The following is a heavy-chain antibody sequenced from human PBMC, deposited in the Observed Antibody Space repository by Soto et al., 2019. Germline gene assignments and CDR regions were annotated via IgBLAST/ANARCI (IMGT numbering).Heavy chain of an antibody. CDR2: IKQDGSHK. CDR3: ARGSSVYDSSGYDFDF. Sequence: GGSLRLSCAASGFTFSNYWMSWVRQAPGKGLEWVANIKQDGSHKFYVDSVKGRFTMSRDNAENSLYLQMSSLRAEDTAVYYCARGSSVYDSSGYDFDFRGQGSLVTVSS. V-gene: IGHV3-7*01. CDR1: GFTFSNYW. D-gene: IGHD3-22*01. J-gene: IGHJ4*02.